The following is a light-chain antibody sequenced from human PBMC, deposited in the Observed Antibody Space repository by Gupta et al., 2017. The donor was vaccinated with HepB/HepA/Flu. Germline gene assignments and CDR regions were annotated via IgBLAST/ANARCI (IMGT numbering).Light chain of an antibody. V-gene: IGKV3-15*01. J-gene: IGKJ4*02. CDR1: QGGSSS. CDR3: QQYKDWPRT. Sequence: EILLPPSPATLSVSPGDRATRSGRASQGGSSSLAWYQQRPGQAPRRLIYGASTRATGIPNRFSGSGSGTEFTLTISSLKSEDVAVYYCQQYKDWPRTFGGGTKVEIK. CDR2: GAS.